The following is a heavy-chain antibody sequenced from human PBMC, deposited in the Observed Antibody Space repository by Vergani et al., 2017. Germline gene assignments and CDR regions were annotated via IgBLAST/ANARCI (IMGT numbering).Heavy chain of an antibody. V-gene: IGHV3-53*04. CDR2: IYSGGST. CDR3: ARDRLVAGSPSYFDY. D-gene: IGHD6-13*01. Sequence: EVQLVESGGGLVQPGGSLRLSCAASGFTASSNYMSWVRPAPGKGLEWVSVIYSGGSTYYADSVKGRFTIARHNSKNTVYLQMNSLRAEDTAVYYCARDRLVAGSPSYFDYWGQGTLVSVSS. J-gene: IGHJ4*02. CDR1: GFTASSNY.